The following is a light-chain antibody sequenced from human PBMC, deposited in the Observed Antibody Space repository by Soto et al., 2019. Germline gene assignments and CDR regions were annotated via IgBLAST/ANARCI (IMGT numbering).Light chain of an antibody. J-gene: IGKJ5*01. V-gene: IGKV1-5*01. CDR3: QQYYTYST. CDR1: QNIRNL. Sequence: DIQLTQSPSTLSAAVGDSVTITCRASQNIRNLLAWYQQKPGKAPKPLIFDASTLKTGVPSRFGVSGSGAEFNFTITGLQPDDFATYFCQQYYTYSTFGQGTRLDIK. CDR2: DAS.